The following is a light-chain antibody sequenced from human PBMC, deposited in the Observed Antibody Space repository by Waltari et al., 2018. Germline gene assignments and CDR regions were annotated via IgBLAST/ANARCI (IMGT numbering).Light chain of an antibody. V-gene: IGLV4-69*01. CDR2: VSSAGSH. CDR1: SGHSSYP. J-gene: IGLJ2*01. CDR3: QTWDTGTHVV. Sequence: QVVLTQSPSAPAPLGASVKLTATLSSGHSSYPIQWPTQQPEKGPRYLMKVSSAGSHQKGDGIPDRFSGSSSGTERYLTISSVQSEDEADYYCQTWDTGTHVVFGGGTKLTVL.